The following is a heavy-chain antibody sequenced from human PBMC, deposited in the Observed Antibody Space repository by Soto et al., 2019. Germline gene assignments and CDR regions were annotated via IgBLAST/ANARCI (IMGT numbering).Heavy chain of an antibody. V-gene: IGHV4-34*09. CDR3: ARGDYDFWSKHFDP. CDR1: GGSFSGYY. D-gene: IGHD3-3*01. J-gene: IGHJ5*02. CDR2: IYYSGST. Sequence: PSETLSLTSAVYGGSFSGYYWSWIRQPPGKGLEWIGYIYYSGSTYYNPSLKSRVTISVDTSKNQFSLKLSSVTAADTAVYYCARGDYDFWSKHFDPWGQGTQVTVSS.